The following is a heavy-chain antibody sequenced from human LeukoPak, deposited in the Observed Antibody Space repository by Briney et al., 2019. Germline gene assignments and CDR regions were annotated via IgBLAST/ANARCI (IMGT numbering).Heavy chain of an antibody. Sequence: GGSLRLSCAASGFTFDDYAMHWVRQAPGKGLEWVSGISWNSGSIGYADSVKGRFTISRDNAKNSLYVQMNSLRAEDTALYYCAKDRMESGYYNGFDYWGQGTLVTVSS. CDR1: GFTFDDYA. CDR2: ISWNSGSI. D-gene: IGHD3-22*01. J-gene: IGHJ4*02. CDR3: AKDRMESGYYNGFDY. V-gene: IGHV3-9*01.